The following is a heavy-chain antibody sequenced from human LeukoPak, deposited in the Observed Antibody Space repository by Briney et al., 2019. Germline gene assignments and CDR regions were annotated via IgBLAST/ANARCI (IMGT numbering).Heavy chain of an antibody. D-gene: IGHD3-9*01. Sequence: GGSLRLSCAASGFTFSSYWMHWVRQAPGKGLMWVSRINSDGRGTSYADSVKGRFTISRDNAKNTVYLQMNSLRVEDTAVYYCARAGRGLRYFDWLTHDYWGQGTLVTVSS. CDR1: GFTFSSYW. J-gene: IGHJ4*02. CDR3: ARAGRGLRYFDWLTHDY. V-gene: IGHV3-74*01. CDR2: INSDGRGT.